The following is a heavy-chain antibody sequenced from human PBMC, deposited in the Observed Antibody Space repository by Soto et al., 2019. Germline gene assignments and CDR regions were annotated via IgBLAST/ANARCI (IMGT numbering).Heavy chain of an antibody. CDR1: GGSITSSSYY. CDR3: ARVPSP. J-gene: IGHJ5*02. V-gene: IGHV4-39*07. Sequence: ETLSLTCTVSGGSITSSSYYWGWIRQPPGKGLEWIGNIYYSGSTYYNPSLKSRVTISVDRSKNQFSLKLSSVTAADTAVYYCARVPSPWGQGTLVTVSS. CDR2: IYYSGST.